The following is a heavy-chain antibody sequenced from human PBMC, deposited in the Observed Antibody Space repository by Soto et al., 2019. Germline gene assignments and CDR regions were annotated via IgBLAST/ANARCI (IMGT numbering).Heavy chain of an antibody. D-gene: IGHD3-3*01. V-gene: IGHV3-30*18. CDR2: ISYDGSNK. CDR3: AKGASWRRITIFGVVQDYYFDY. J-gene: IGHJ4*02. Sequence: QVQLVESGGGVVQPGRSLRLSCAASGFTFSSYGMHWVRQAPGKGLEWVAVISYDGSNKYYADSVKGRFTISRDNSKNTLYLEMNSLRAEDTAVYYCAKGASWRRITIFGVVQDYYFDYWGQGTLVTVSS. CDR1: GFTFSSYG.